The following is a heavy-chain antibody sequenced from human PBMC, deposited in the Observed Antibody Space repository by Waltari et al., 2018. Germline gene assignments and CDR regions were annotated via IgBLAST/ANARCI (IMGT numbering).Heavy chain of an antibody. CDR2: IYYSGST. CDR3: AGGRRVTIFGVVSLAFDY. J-gene: IGHJ4*02. CDR1: GGSISSGGYY. Sequence: QVQLQESGPGLVKPSQTLSLTCTVSGGSISSGGYYWSWIRQHPGKGLEWIGYIYYSGSTYYIPSRQSRVTISVDTSKNQFSLKLSSVTAAGTAVYYCAGGRRVTIFGVVSLAFDYWGQGTLVTVSS. D-gene: IGHD3-3*01. V-gene: IGHV4-31*03.